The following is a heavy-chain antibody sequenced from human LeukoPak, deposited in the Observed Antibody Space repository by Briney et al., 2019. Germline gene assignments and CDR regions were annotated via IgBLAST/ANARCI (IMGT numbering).Heavy chain of an antibody. CDR2: IYTSGST. Sequence: SETLSLTCTASGGSISSGSYYWSWIRQPAGKGLEWIGRIYTSGSTNYNPSLKSRVTISVDTSKNQFSLKLSSVTAADTAVYYCARRINSSGWYIDAFDIWGQGTMVTVSS. V-gene: IGHV4-61*02. J-gene: IGHJ3*02. CDR1: GGSISSGSYY. CDR3: ARRINSSGWYIDAFDI. D-gene: IGHD6-19*01.